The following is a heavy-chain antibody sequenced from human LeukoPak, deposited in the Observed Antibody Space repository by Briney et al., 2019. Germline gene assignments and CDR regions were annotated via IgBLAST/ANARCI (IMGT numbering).Heavy chain of an antibody. D-gene: IGHD1/OR15-1a*01. J-gene: IGHJ4*02. Sequence: GASVKVSCKASGYTFTSYYIHWVRQAPGQGLEWMGLINPSGGGTNYAQNFQSRVTMTRDTSTTTFYMELSSLRSEDTAVYYCAREDQSNTRSYFDYWGQGTLVTVSS. CDR1: GYTFTSYY. CDR2: INPSGGGT. CDR3: AREDQSNTRSYFDY. V-gene: IGHV1-46*01.